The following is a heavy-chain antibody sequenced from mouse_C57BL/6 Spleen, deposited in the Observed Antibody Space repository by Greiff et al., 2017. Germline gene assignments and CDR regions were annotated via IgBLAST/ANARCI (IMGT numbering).Heavy chain of an antibody. V-gene: IGHV1-61*01. Sequence: QVQLQQPGAELVRPGSSVKLSCKASGYTFTSYWMDWVKQRPGQGLEWIGNIYPSDSETHYNQKFKDKATLTVDKSSSTACMQLSRLTSEDSAVFYCARAGDGIRQLRPMGHYFDYWGQGTTLTVSS. CDR1: GYTFTSYW. J-gene: IGHJ2*01. CDR3: ARAGDGIRQLRPMGHYFDY. D-gene: IGHD3-2*02. CDR2: IYPSDSET.